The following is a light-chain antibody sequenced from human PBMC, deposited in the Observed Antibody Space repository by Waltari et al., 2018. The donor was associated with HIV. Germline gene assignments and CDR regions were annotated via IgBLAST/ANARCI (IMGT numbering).Light chain of an antibody. CDR3: AAWDDSLNEWL. CDR1: SSNIGKNI. CDR2: GDT. V-gene: IGLV1-44*01. J-gene: IGLJ3*02. Sequence: QSMLAQPPSVSGTPGQRVIISCSGGSSNIGKNIVNWYQQFPGTAPNLVIYGDTQRPSGVPDRFSGSKSGTSASLAISGLRSEDEADYYCAAWDDSLNEWLFGGGTKLTVL.